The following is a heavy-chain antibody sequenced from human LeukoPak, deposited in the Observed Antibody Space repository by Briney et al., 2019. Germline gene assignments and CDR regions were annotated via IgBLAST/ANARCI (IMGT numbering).Heavy chain of an antibody. CDR3: ARDPPLRFLEWLSNYYYYMDV. V-gene: IGHV3-21*01. CDR1: GFTFSSSS. J-gene: IGHJ6*03. Sequence: GGSLRLSCAASGFTFSSSSMNWVRQAPGKGLEWVSSISSSSSYIYYADPVKGRFTISRDNAKNSLYLQMNSLRAEDTAVYYCARDPPLRFLEWLSNYYYYMDVWGKGTTVTVSS. D-gene: IGHD3-3*01. CDR2: ISSSSSYI.